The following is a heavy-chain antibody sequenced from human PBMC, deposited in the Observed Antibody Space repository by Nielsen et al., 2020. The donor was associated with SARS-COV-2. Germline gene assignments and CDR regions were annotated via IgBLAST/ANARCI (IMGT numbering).Heavy chain of an antibody. J-gene: IGHJ4*02. D-gene: IGHD6-19*01. Sequence: GESLKISCAASGFTFSSYAMSWVRQAPGKGLEWVSAISGSGGSTYYADSVKGRFTISRDNSKNTLYLQMNSLRAEDTAVYYCAFHPRGAVAGWGQGTLVTVSS. CDR1: GFTFSSYA. CDR2: ISGSGGST. V-gene: IGHV3-23*01. CDR3: AFHPRGAVAG.